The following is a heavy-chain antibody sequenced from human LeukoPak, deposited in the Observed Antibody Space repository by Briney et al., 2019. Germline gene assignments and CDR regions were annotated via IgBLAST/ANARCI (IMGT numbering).Heavy chain of an antibody. V-gene: IGHV3-74*01. CDR2: INSDGSST. J-gene: IGHJ4*02. D-gene: IGHD5-24*01. CDR1: GFTFSSYW. Sequence: QAGGSLRLSCAASGFTFSSYWMHWVRQAPGKGLVWVSLINSDGSSTSYTDSVKGRFTISRDNAKNTLSLQMNSLRAEDTAVYYCARDDRGHGYNFDNWGQGTLVTVSS. CDR3: ARDDRGHGYNFDN.